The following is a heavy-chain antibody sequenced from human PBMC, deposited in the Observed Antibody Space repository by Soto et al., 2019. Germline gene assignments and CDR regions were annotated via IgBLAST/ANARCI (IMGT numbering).Heavy chain of an antibody. CDR2: INHSGST. CDR1: GGSFSPYF. J-gene: IGHJ2*01. CDR3: ARLASGWQYYYFDF. Sequence: SETLSLTCAVYGGSFSPYFWSWIRQPPGKGLEWIGEINHSGSTNYNPSLTRRATLSVDTSKNQVSLKLTSVTAADTAVYYCARLASGWQYYYFDFWGRGTPVTSPQ. D-gene: IGHD6-19*01. V-gene: IGHV4-34*01.